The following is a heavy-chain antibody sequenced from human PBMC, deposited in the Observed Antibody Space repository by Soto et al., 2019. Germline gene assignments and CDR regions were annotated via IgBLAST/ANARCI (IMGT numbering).Heavy chain of an antibody. Sequence: SQTRPLTRTVSGEPISSFDGLFFRQPPGKGLESIGYLYYGRSANYNPSLKSRVTLSVDTSTNQCSLTLSSMTAADTAVYYCALRSMAVVPEYWGQGTLVTIS. V-gene: IGHV4-59*01. J-gene: IGHJ4*02. D-gene: IGHD3-22*01. CDR2: LYYGRSA. CDR1: GEPISSFD. CDR3: ALRSMAVVPEY.